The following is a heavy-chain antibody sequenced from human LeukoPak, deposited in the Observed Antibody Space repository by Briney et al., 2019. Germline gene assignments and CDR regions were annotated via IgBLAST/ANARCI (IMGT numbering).Heavy chain of an antibody. V-gene: IGHV3-23*01. Sequence: GGALRLSCAASGFTFSSYAMSWVRQAPEKGLEWVSAISGSGGSTYYADSVKGRFTISRDNSKNTLYLQMNSLRAEDTAVYYCAKKGGNSGYYAFDIWGQGTMVTVSS. CDR1: GFTFSSYA. CDR2: ISGSGGST. J-gene: IGHJ3*02. D-gene: IGHD5-12*01. CDR3: AKKGGNSGYYAFDI.